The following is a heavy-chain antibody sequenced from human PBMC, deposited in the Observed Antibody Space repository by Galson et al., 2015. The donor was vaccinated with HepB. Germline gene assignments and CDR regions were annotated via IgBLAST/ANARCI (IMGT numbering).Heavy chain of an antibody. D-gene: IGHD1-1*01. CDR2: ISSSGDYT. V-gene: IGHV3-11*06. J-gene: IGHJ5*01. CDR3: ARVDGPATLEMNWFDS. Sequence: SLRLSCAASGFTFSDYYMAWIRQAPGKGLEWISYISSSGDYTKYAGSVRGRFTISRDNTKDSLSLEINSPRAEDTAVYFCARVDGPATLEMNWFDSWGQGTLVTVSS. CDR1: GFTFSDYY.